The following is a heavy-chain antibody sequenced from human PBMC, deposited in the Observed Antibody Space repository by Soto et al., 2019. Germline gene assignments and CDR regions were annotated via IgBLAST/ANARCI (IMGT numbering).Heavy chain of an antibody. J-gene: IGHJ3*02. CDR1: GFTFSSYW. Sequence: EVQLVESGGGLVQPGGSLRLSCAASGFTFSSYWMSWVRQAPGKGLEWVANIKQDGSEKYYVDSVKGRFTISRDNAKNSLYLQMNSLRAEDTAVYYCASEGMATVGPPYAFDIWGQGTMVTVSS. D-gene: IGHD5-12*01. CDR2: IKQDGSEK. V-gene: IGHV3-7*01. CDR3: ASEGMATVGPPYAFDI.